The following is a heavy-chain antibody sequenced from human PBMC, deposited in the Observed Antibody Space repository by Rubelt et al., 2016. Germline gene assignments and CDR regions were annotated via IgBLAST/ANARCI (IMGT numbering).Heavy chain of an antibody. CDR2: ISYDGSNK. J-gene: IGHJ4*02. V-gene: IGHV3-30*04. CDR3: ARDLLLLWFGEFDY. Sequence: PGRSLRLSCAASGFTFSSYAMHWVRQAPGKGLEWVAVISYDGSNKYYADSVKGRFTISRDNSKNTLYLQMNSLRAEDTAVYYCARDLLLLWFGEFDYWGQGTLVTVSS. CDR1: GFTFSSYA. D-gene: IGHD3-10*01.